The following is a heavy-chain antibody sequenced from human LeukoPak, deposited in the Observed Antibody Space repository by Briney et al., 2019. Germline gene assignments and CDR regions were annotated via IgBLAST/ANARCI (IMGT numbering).Heavy chain of an antibody. Sequence: KPSETLSLTCTVSGGSISSYYWSWIRQPPGKGLEWIGYIYYSGSTNYNPSLKSRVTISVDTSKNQFSLKLSSVTAADTAVYYCARMPRYSYGYAIDYWGQGTLVTVSS. D-gene: IGHD5-18*01. CDR2: IYYSGST. J-gene: IGHJ4*02. CDR3: ARMPRYSYGYAIDY. CDR1: GGSISSYY. V-gene: IGHV4-59*01.